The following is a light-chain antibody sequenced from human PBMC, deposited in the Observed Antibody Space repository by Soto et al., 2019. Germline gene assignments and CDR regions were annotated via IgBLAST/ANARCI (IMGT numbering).Light chain of an antibody. J-gene: IGLJ3*02. V-gene: IGLV6-57*01. CDR1: SGSIANNY. CDR2: EDN. CDR3: QSYDSTNWV. Sequence: NFMLTQPHSVSESPGKTVTISCTRSSGSIANNYVQWYQQRPGSSPTTVIYEDNQRPSGVPDRFSGSIDSSSNSASLTISGLKTEGEADYYCQSYDSTNWVFGGGTKLTVL.